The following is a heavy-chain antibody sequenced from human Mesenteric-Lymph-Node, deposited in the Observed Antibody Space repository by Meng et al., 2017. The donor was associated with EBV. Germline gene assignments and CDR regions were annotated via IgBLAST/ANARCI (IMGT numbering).Heavy chain of an antibody. Sequence: VQIRQWVAGRLRPSELLSLTWSVYCGSFSGYYWSWIRQPPGKGLEWIGEINHSGSTNYNPSLKSRVTISVDTSKNQFSLKLSSVTAADTAVYYCARGEKGPIDYWGQGTLVTVSS. CDR1: CGSFSGYY. V-gene: IGHV4-34*01. CDR2: INHSGST. CDR3: ARGEKGPIDY. J-gene: IGHJ4*02.